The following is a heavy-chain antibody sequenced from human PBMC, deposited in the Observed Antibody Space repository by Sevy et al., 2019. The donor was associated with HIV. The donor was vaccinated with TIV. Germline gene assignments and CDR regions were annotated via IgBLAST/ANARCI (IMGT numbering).Heavy chain of an antibody. D-gene: IGHD3-3*01. CDR1: GFTFNYAW. J-gene: IGHJ6*02. V-gene: IGHV3-15*01. CDR2: IKSKTDGGTA. Sequence: GGSLRLSCAASGFTFNYAWMSWVRQAPGKGLEWVGRIKSKTDGGTADYAAHVKGRFTISRDDSENTLYLQMNSLKTEDTAVYYCASVVKNDFWDGHVNYYGLNVWGQGTTVTVSS. CDR3: ASVVKNDFWDGHVNYYGLNV.